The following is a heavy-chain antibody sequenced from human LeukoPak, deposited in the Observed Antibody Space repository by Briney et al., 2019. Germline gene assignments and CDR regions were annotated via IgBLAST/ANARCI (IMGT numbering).Heavy chain of an antibody. CDR3: ARHSGGRNSPIDY. CDR2: IYYSGST. CDR1: GGSISSYY. J-gene: IGHJ4*02. V-gene: IGHV4-59*08. D-gene: IGHD1-26*01. Sequence: SETLSLTCTVSGGSISSYYWSWIRQPPGKGLEWIGYIYYSGSTNYNPSLKSRVTISVDTSKNQFSLKLSSVTAANTAVYYCARHSGGRNSPIDYWGQGTLVTVSS.